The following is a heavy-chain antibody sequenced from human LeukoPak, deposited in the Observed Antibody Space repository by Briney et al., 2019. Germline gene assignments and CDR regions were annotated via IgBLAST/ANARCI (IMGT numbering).Heavy chain of an antibody. D-gene: IGHD6-19*01. CDR1: GGSFSGYY. Sequence: SETLSLTCAVYGGSFSGYYWSWIRQPPGKGLEWIGEINHSGSTNYNPSLKSRVTISVDTSKNQFSLELSSVTAADTAVYYCARGPIAVAGTYMANPFDYWGQGTLVTVSS. J-gene: IGHJ4*02. CDR2: INHSGST. V-gene: IGHV4-34*01. CDR3: ARGPIAVAGTYMANPFDY.